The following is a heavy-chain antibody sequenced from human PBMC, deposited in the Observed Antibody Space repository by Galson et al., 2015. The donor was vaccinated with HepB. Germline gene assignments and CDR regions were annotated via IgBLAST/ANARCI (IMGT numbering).Heavy chain of an antibody. CDR2: SDPESGER. Sequence: SVKVSCKVSGYTLTEISMYWLRRVPGKGLEFMGGSDPESGERMYGQTFQGRVTLTVDTTTDTAYMELRSLRSEDTALYYCATADLWSGYFDYWGQGTLVTVSS. D-gene: IGHD3-3*01. J-gene: IGHJ4*02. CDR1: GYTLTEIS. CDR3: ATADLWSGYFDY. V-gene: IGHV1-24*01.